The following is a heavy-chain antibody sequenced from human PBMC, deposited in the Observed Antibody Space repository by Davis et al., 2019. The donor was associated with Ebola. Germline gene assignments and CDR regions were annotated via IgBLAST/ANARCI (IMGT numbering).Heavy chain of an antibody. Sequence: SETLSLTCTVSGGSISSSSYYWGWIRQPPGKGLEWIGNIYYNGSTYYNPSLKSRLTISIDTSKNQFSLKLTSVTAADTSVYYCATSNWFDPWGQGTLVTVSS. CDR1: GGSISSSSYY. CDR3: ATSNWFDP. CDR2: IYYNGST. J-gene: IGHJ5*02. V-gene: IGHV4-39*01.